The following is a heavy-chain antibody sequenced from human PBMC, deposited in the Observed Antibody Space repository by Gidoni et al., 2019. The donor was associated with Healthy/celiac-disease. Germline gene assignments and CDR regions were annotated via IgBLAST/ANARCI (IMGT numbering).Heavy chain of an antibody. Sequence: EVQLVESGGGLIQPGGSLRLSCAASGFTVSSNYMSWVRQAPGKGLEWVSVIYSGGSTYYADSVKGRFTISRDNSKNTLYLQMNSLRAEDTAVYYCARATIAAAGNDAFDIWGQGTMVTVSS. CDR1: GFTVSSNY. V-gene: IGHV3-53*01. D-gene: IGHD6-13*01. CDR3: ARATIAAAGNDAFDI. CDR2: IYSGGST. J-gene: IGHJ3*02.